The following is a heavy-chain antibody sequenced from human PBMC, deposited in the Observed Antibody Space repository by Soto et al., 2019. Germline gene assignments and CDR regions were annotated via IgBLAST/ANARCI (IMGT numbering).Heavy chain of an antibody. CDR2: IYYSGST. D-gene: IGHD3-22*01. CDR1: GGSISSGGYY. V-gene: IGHV4-31*03. CDR3: ARGGGYYDSSGYLATVFDY. Sequence: QVQLQESGPGLVKPSQTLSLTCTVSGGSISSGGYYWSWIRQHPGKGLEWIGYIYYSGSTYYNPSLKSRVTISVDPSKNQISLKLSSVTAAETAVYYCARGGGYYDSSGYLATVFDYWGQGTLVTVSS. J-gene: IGHJ4*02.